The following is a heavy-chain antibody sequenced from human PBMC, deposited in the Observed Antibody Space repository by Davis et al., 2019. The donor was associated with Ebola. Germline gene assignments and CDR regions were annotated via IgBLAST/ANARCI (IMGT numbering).Heavy chain of an antibody. CDR1: GFTFSSYA. D-gene: IGHD3-22*01. J-gene: IGHJ5*02. CDR2: ISGSGGST. V-gene: IGHV3-23*01. CDR3: AKAGGYYDSSGYYVWFDP. Sequence: GESLKISCAASGFTFSSYAMSWVRQAPGKGLEWVSAISGSGGSTYYADSVKGRFTISRDNSKNTLYLQMNSPRAEDTAVYYCAKAGGYYDSSGYYVWFDPWGQGTLVTVSS.